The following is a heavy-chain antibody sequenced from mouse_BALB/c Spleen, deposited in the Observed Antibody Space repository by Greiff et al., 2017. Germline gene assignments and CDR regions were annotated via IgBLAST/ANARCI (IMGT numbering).Heavy chain of an antibody. CDR3: ARGGNGNYPFAY. D-gene: IGHD2-1*01. J-gene: IGHJ3*01. Sequence: VQLQQSGAELAKPGASVKMSCKASGYTFTSYWMHWVKQRPGQGLEWIGYINPSTGYTEYNQKFKDKATLTADKSSSTAYMQLSSLTSEDSAVYYCARGGNGNYPFAYCGQGTLVTVSA. CDR1: GYTFTSYW. CDR2: INPSTGYT. V-gene: IGHV1-7*01.